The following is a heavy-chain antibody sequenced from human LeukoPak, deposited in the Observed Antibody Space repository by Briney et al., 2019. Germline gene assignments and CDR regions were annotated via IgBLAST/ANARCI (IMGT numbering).Heavy chain of an antibody. V-gene: IGHV3-23*01. J-gene: IGHJ4*02. CDR2: ISGSGGST. Sequence: GGSLRLSCAASGFTFSSYAMSWVRQAPGKGLEWVSAISGSGGSTYYADSVKGRFTISRDNSKNTLYLQMNSLRAEDTAVYYCARDGRRGDGYNRCDYWGQGTLVTVSS. CDR3: ARDGRRGDGYNRCDY. CDR1: GFTFSSYA. D-gene: IGHD5-24*01.